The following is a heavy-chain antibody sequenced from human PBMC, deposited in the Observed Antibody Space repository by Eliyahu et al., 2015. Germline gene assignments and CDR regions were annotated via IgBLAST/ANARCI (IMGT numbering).Heavy chain of an antibody. CDR3: TTEDILTGYYPARYYYYGMDV. J-gene: IGHJ6*02. Sequence: EVQLVESGGGXVKPGGSLRLSCAASGXTFSNAWMXWVRQAPGKGLEWVGRXKSKTDGGTTDYAAPVKGRFTISRDDSKNTLYLQMNSLKTEDTAVYYCTTEDILTGYYPARYYYYGMDVWGQGTTVTVSS. D-gene: IGHD3-9*01. CDR2: XKSKTDGGTT. V-gene: IGHV3-15*01. CDR1: GXTFSNAW.